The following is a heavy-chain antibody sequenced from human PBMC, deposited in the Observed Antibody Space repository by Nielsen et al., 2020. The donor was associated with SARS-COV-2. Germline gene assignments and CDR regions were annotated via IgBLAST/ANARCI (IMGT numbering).Heavy chain of an antibody. CDR2: INGFNGNT. J-gene: IGHJ4*02. Sequence: ASVKVSCKASGYTFSNFGLSWVRQAPGRGLEWIGWINGFNGNTNYLQKFKGRVTMTTHSSTGTVYMELRSLRADDTAIYYCAGWRTYGNGWDFWGQGTLVTVSS. V-gene: IGHV1-18*01. D-gene: IGHD6-19*01. CDR3: AGWRTYGNGWDF. CDR1: GYTFSNFG.